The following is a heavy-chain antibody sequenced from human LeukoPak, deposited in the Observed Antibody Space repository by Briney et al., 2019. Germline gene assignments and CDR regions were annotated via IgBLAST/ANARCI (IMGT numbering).Heavy chain of an antibody. D-gene: IGHD3-9*01. CDR2: MYYSGST. CDR1: GGSISSYY. CDR3: ARSSRGYFDWLSSHFDY. J-gene: IGHJ4*02. Sequence: SETLSLTCTVSGGSISSYYWSLIRQPPGKGLEWIGYMYYSGSTNYNPSLKSRVTISVDTSKNQFSLKLSSVTAADTAVYYCARSSRGYFDWLSSHFDYWGQGTLVTVSS. V-gene: IGHV4-59*01.